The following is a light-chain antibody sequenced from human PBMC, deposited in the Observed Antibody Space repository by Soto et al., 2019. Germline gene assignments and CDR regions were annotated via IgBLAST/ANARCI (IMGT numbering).Light chain of an antibody. CDR1: QTVSSNY. CDR2: GAS. Sequence: EIILTQSPDTLSLYPGERATLSCRASQTVSSNYLAWCQQRPGQAPRLLIYGASTRAAGIPDRFSGSGFGTDFTLTITRLEPEDSAVYFCQQYTGPPTTFGQGTRLEIK. CDR3: QQYTGPPTT. J-gene: IGKJ5*01. V-gene: IGKV3-20*01.